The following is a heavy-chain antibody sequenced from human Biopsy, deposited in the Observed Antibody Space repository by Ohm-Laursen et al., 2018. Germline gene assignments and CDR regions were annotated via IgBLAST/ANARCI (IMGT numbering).Heavy chain of an antibody. J-gene: IGHJ6*02. Sequence: SETLSLTCTVSGGSISSYYWNWIRQPPGKGLEWIGYIYYSGSTNYNPSLKSRVTISVDTSKNQFSLRLSSVTAADTAVYYCARATNSTGWPYYYFYGMDVWGQGTTVTVSS. V-gene: IGHV4-59*01. D-gene: IGHD2/OR15-2a*01. CDR3: ARATNSTGWPYYYFYGMDV. CDR1: GGSISSYY. CDR2: IYYSGST.